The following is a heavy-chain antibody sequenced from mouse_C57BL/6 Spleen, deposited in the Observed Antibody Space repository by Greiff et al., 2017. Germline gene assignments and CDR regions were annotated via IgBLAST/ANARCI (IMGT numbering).Heavy chain of an antibody. D-gene: IGHD1-1*01. CDR1: GYAFSSSW. J-gene: IGHJ1*03. CDR2: IYPGDGDT. CDR3: ARLPLSSYGYFDV. Sequence: QVQLQQSGPELVKPGASVKISCKASGYAFSSSWMNWVKQRPGKGLEWIGRIYPGDGDTNYNGKFKGKATLTADKSSSTAYMQLSSLTSEDSAVYFCARLPLSSYGYFDVWGTGTTVTVSS. V-gene: IGHV1-82*01.